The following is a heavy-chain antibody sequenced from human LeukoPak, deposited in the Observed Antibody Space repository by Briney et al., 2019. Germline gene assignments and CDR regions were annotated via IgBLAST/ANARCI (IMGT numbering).Heavy chain of an antibody. CDR1: GSTFSSYW. V-gene: IGHV3-7*04. J-gene: IGHJ5*02. D-gene: IGHD6-13*01. CDR3: ARPYSSDWYGWFDP. CDR2: IKQDGSEK. Sequence: PGGSLRLSCAASGSTFSSYWMTWVRQAPGKGLEWVANIKQDGSEKYYVDSVKGRFTISRDNAKNSLYLQMNSLRAEDTAVYYCARPYSSDWYGWFDPWGQGTLVTVSS.